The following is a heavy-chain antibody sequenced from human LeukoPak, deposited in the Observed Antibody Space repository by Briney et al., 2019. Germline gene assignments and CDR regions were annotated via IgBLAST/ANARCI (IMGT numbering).Heavy chain of an antibody. CDR1: GFTFSGFT. J-gene: IGHJ4*02. V-gene: IGHV3-23*01. CDR3: GKDEEWRLAAD. D-gene: IGHD6-13*01. CDR2: LTIGGHKT. Sequence: GGSLRLSCAASGFTFSGFTMSWVRQPPGKGLEWVSSLTIGGHKTYYADAVRGQFTISRDNSESTLFLQMRSLSAEDTAIYYFGKDEEWRLAADWGRGTLVSVSS.